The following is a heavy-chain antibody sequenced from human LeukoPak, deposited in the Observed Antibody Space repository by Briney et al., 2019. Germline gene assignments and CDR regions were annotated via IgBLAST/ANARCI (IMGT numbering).Heavy chain of an antibody. Sequence: SSETLSLTCTVSGGSISSSSYYWGWIRQPPGKGLEWIGSIYYSGSTYYNPSLKSRVTISVDTSKNQFSLKLSSVTAADTAVYYCARARYYDFWSGRYYFDYWGQGTLVTVSS. J-gene: IGHJ4*02. CDR2: IYYSGST. CDR1: GGSISSSSYY. V-gene: IGHV4-39*07. CDR3: ARARYYDFWSGRYYFDY. D-gene: IGHD3-3*01.